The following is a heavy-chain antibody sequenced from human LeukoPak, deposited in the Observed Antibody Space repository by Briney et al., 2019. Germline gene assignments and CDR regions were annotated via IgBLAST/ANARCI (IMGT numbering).Heavy chain of an antibody. CDR2: ISGSGGST. V-gene: IGHV3-23*01. CDR3: ARRSSYYYDSSGYYVFDY. Sequence: GGSLRLSCAASGFTFSSYAMNWVRQAPGKGLEWVSAISGSGGSTYYADSVKGRFTISRDNSKNTLYLQMNSLRAEDTAVYYCARRSSYYYDSSGYYVFDYWGQGTLVTVSS. D-gene: IGHD3-22*01. J-gene: IGHJ4*02. CDR1: GFTFSSYA.